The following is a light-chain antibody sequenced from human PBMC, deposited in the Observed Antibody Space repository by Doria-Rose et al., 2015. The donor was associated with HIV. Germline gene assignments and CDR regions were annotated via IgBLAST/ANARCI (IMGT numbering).Light chain of an antibody. Sequence: TQSPGTLSLSPGERATLSCRASQSISSTYLAWYQQKPGQAPSLLIYDGSTRATGIPDRFSASGSGTDFTLTTNRLEPEDFALYYCHQYGTSWTFGQGTKVEI. CDR1: QSISSTY. J-gene: IGKJ1*01. CDR3: HQYGTSWT. V-gene: IGKV3-20*01. CDR2: DGS.